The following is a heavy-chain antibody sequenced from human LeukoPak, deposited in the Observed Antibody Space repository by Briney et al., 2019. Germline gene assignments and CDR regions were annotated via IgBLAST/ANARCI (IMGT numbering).Heavy chain of an antibody. Sequence: SETLSLTCAVYGGSFSGYYWSWIRQPPGKGLEWIGEINHSGSTNYNPSLERRLTISVDTSKNHFSLKLSSVTAAHTAVSYCARMDATTVTTSNYYYYYVMDVWGQGTTVTVSS. CDR2: INHSGST. CDR1: GGSFSGYY. CDR3: ARMDATTVTTSNYYYYYVMDV. J-gene: IGHJ6*01. D-gene: IGHD4-17*01. V-gene: IGHV4-34*01.